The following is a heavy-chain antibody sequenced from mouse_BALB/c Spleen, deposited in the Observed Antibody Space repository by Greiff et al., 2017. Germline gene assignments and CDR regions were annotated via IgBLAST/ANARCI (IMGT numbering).Heavy chain of an antibody. D-gene: IGHD1-2*01. CDR2: ISSGGSYT. CDR1: GFTFSSYG. Sequence: EVHLVESGGDLVKPGGSLKLSCAASGFTFSSYGMSWVRQTPDKRLEWVATISSGGSYTYYPDSVKGRFTISRDNAKNTLYLQMSSLKSEDTAMYYCARQFITTHYYAMDYWGQGTSVTVSS. J-gene: IGHJ4*01. V-gene: IGHV5-6*01. CDR3: ARQFITTHYYAMDY.